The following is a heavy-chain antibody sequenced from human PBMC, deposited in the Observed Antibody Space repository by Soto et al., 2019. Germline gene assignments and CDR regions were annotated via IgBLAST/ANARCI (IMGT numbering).Heavy chain of an antibody. J-gene: IGHJ6*02. Sequence: EVQLVESGGGLVQPGGSLGLSCAASGFTFSSYSMKLGRQAPGKGLEWVSYISSSSSNLYYADSVKGRFTISRNNAKNPVYVQMNSLRDEDTAVYYCARDFGDIVVVPAANSEGYYYYYGMDVWGQGTTVTVSS. D-gene: IGHD2-2*01. CDR1: GFTFSSYS. CDR2: ISSSSSNL. V-gene: IGHV3-48*02. CDR3: ARDFGDIVVVPAANSEGYYYYYGMDV.